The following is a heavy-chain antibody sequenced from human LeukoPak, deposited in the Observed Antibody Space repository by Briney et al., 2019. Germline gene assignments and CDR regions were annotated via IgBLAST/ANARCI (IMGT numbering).Heavy chain of an antibody. CDR2: ISSTSTTI. CDR1: GFTFSTYS. CDR3: ARGGSGSYSPDY. V-gene: IGHV3-48*02. J-gene: IGHJ4*02. Sequence: GGSLRLSCAASGFTFSTYSMNWVRQAPGKGLEWVSYISSTSTTIYYADSVKGRSTISRDNAKNSLYLQMNSLRDEDTAVYYCARGGSGSYSPDYWGQGTLVTVSS. D-gene: IGHD1-26*01.